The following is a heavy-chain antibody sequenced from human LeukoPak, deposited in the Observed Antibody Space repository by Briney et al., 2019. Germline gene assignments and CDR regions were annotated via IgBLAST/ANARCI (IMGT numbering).Heavy chain of an antibody. D-gene: IGHD1-7*01. V-gene: IGHV4-39*07. CDR1: GGSISTITYY. CDR3: ARLYGNYQNYFDY. Sequence: SETLSLTCTVSGGSISTITYYWGWIRQPPGKGLEWVGHMYYRGNTFYNPSLKSRVTISVDTSKNQFSLKLRSVTAADTAVYYCARLYGNYQNYFDYWGQGTLVTVSS. J-gene: IGHJ4*02. CDR2: MYYRGNT.